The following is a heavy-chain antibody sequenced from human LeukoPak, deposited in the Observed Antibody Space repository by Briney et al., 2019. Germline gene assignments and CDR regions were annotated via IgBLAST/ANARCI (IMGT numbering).Heavy chain of an antibody. J-gene: IGHJ6*03. Sequence: PSETLSLTCTVSGGSISSYYWSWIRQHPGKGLEWIGYIYYSGSTYYNPSLKSRVTISVDTSKNQFSLKLSSVTAADTAVYYCARALLRDYYYMDVWGKGTTVTVSS. CDR3: ARALLRDYYYMDV. V-gene: IGHV4-59*06. CDR1: GGSISSYY. CDR2: IYYSGST. D-gene: IGHD4-17*01.